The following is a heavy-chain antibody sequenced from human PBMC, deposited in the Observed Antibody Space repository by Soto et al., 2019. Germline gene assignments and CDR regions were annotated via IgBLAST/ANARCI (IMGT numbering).Heavy chain of an antibody. Sequence: SVKVSCKASGGTFSSYAISWVRQAPGQGLEWMGGIIPIFGTANYAQKFQGRVTITADESTSTAYMELSSLRSEDTAVYYCARVYGNYSWFDSWGQGTLVTVSS. V-gene: IGHV1-69*13. J-gene: IGHJ5*01. CDR1: GGTFSSYA. CDR3: ARVYGNYSWFDS. CDR2: IIPIFGTA. D-gene: IGHD1-26*01.